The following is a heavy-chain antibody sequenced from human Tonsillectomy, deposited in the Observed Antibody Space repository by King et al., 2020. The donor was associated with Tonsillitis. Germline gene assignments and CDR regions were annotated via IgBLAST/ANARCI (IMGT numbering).Heavy chain of an antibody. V-gene: IGHV3-30*18. D-gene: IGHD5-18*01. Sequence: HVQLVESGGGVVQPGGSLRLSCAASGFTFSDYSMYWVRQAPGTGLEWVAIISYDGSNKYYADSVKGRLTISRDNSKNTLYLHMNSLRTADTAVYYCAKWGGAIYVDTDVDSDYWGQGTLVTVSS. CDR2: ISYDGSNK. CDR3: AKWGGAIYVDTDVDSDY. J-gene: IGHJ4*02. CDR1: GFTFSDYS.